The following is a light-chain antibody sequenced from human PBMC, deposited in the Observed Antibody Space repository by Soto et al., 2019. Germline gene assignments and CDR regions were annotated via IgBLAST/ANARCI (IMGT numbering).Light chain of an antibody. CDR1: QSVSSY. CDR3: HQYGSSPPT. CDR2: GAS. J-gene: IGKJ1*01. Sequence: EIVLTQSPATLSLSPVERATLSCRASQSVSSYLAWYQQKPGQAPRLLMSGASNRATGIPDGFTGSGSGTDFTLTISRLEPEDFAVYYCHQYGSSPPTFGQGTKVDIK. V-gene: IGKV3-20*01.